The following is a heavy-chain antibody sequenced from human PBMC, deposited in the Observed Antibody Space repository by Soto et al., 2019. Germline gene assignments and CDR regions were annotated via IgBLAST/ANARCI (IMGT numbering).Heavy chain of an antibody. J-gene: IGHJ4*02. CDR1: GFSFSSYW. D-gene: IGHD5-12*01. CDR2: IKQDGSEK. Sequence: EVQLVESGGGLVQPGGSLRLSCAASGFSFSSYWMGWVRQAPGKGLEWVANIKQDGSEKYYVDSVKGRFTISRDNAKNSLYLQMNSLRAEDTAVYYCARGYSAYDDYFDYWGQGTLVTVSS. CDR3: ARGYSAYDDYFDY. V-gene: IGHV3-7*03.